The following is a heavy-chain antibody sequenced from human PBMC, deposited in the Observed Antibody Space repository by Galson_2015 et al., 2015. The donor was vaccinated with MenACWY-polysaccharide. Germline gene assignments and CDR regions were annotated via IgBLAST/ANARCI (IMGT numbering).Heavy chain of an antibody. CDR2: IFYDGGT. D-gene: IGHD3-16*01. Sequence: TLSLTCTVSGDSITSGGYFWSCIRQHPGEGLEWIASIFYDGGTYYNPSLKSRVTISVDTPKNQFSLKLNSVTAADTAVYYCARGGRAVSNRNWFDPWGQGTLVTVSS. J-gene: IGHJ5*02. CDR1: GDSITSGGYF. V-gene: IGHV4-31*03. CDR3: ARGGRAVSNRNWFDP.